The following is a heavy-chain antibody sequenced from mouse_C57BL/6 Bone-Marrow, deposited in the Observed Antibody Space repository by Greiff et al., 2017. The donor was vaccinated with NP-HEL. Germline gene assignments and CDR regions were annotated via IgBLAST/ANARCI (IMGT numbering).Heavy chain of an antibody. D-gene: IGHD1-2*01. Sequence: QVQLKESGAELARPGASVKLSCKASGYTFTSYGISWVKQRTGQGLEWIGEIYPRSGNTYYNEKFKGKATLTADKSSSTAYMELRSLTSEDSAVYFCARKGLLRHGYFDVWGTGTTVTVSS. CDR3: ARKGLLRHGYFDV. J-gene: IGHJ1*03. CDR2: IYPRSGNT. V-gene: IGHV1-81*01. CDR1: GYTFTSYG.